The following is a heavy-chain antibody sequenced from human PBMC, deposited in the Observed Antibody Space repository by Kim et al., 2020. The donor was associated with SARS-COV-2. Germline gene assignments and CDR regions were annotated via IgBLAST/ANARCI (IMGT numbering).Heavy chain of an antibody. CDR2: IYYSGST. Sequence: SETLSLTCTVSGGSISSYYWSWIRQPPGKGLEWIGYIYYSGSTNYNPSLKSRVTISVDTSKNQFSLKLSSVTAADTAVYYCARSPKWGGYYYYGMDVWGQGTTVTVSS. V-gene: IGHV4-59*13. CDR3: ARSPKWGGYYYYGMDV. D-gene: IGHD1-26*01. CDR1: GGSISSYY. J-gene: IGHJ6*02.